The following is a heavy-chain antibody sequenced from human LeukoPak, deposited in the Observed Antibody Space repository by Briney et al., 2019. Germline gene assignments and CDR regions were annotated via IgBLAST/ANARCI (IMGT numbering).Heavy chain of an antibody. J-gene: IGHJ4*02. CDR1: GFTFDDYA. D-gene: IGHD1-26*01. Sequence: PGGSLRLSCAASGFTFDDYAIHWVRQAPGKGLEWVSLISGDGGSTYYADSLKGRFTISRDNSKNTLYLQMNSLRAEDTAVYYCAKDLLLYSGSYSVYDYWGQGTLVTVSS. CDR3: AKDLLLYSGSYSVYDY. V-gene: IGHV3-43*02. CDR2: ISGDGGST.